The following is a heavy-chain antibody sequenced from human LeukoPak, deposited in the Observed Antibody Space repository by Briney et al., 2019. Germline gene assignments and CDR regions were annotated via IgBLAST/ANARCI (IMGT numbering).Heavy chain of an antibody. V-gene: IGHV4-39*01. CDR1: GGSISSSPYY. CDR3: ARHDYDYYYYMDV. J-gene: IGHJ6*03. CDR2: INHSGST. Sequence: PSETLSLTCTVSGGSISSSPYYWGWIRQPPGKGLEWIGEINHSGSTNYNPSLKSRVTISVDTSKNQFSLKLSSVTAADTAVYYCARHDYDYYYYMDVWGKGTTVTVSS.